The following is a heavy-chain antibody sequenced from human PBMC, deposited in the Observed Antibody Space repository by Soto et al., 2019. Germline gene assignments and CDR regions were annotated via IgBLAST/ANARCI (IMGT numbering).Heavy chain of an antibody. J-gene: IGHJ6*02. D-gene: IGHD5-18*01. Sequence: GGSLRLSCAASGVTFSSYDMHWVRQATGKGLEWVSAIGTAGDTYYPGSVKGRFTISRENAKNSLYLQMNSLRAEDTAVYYCARVTPGGYYYYYGMDVWGQGTTVTVSS. V-gene: IGHV3-13*01. CDR1: GVTFSSYD. CDR3: ARVTPGGYYYYYGMDV. CDR2: IGTAGDT.